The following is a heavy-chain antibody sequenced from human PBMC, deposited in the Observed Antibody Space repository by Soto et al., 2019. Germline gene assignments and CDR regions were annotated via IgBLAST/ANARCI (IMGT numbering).Heavy chain of an antibody. D-gene: IGHD5-18*01. V-gene: IGHV1-46*01. CDR1: GYTFTSYY. CDR2: INPSGGST. CDR3: ARVGVDTAMDLRERYYFDY. J-gene: IGHJ4*02. Sequence: GASVKVSCKASGYTFTSYYMHWVRQAPGQGLEWMGIINPSGGSTSYAQKFQGRVTMTRDTSTSTVYMELSSLRSEDTAVYYCARVGVDTAMDLRERYYFDYWGQGTLVTVSS.